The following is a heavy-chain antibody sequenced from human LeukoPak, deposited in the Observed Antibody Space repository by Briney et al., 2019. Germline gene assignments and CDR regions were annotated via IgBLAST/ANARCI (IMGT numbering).Heavy chain of an antibody. V-gene: IGHV3-23*01. CDR1: GFTFSSYA. D-gene: IGHD4-17*01. Sequence: GGSLRLSCAASGFTFSSYAMSWVRPAPGKGLEWVSAISGSGGSTYYADSVKGRFTISRDNSKNTLYLQMNSLRAEDTVVYYCAKAMTTVTTSDYWGQGTLVTVSS. J-gene: IGHJ4*02. CDR3: AKAMTTVTTSDY. CDR2: ISGSGGST.